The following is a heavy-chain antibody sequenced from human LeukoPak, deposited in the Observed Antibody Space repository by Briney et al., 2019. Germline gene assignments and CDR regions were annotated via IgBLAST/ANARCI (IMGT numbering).Heavy chain of an antibody. Sequence: PSETLSLTCTVSGGSISSGSYYWSWIRPPAGKGLEWIGRIYTSGSTNYNPSLKSRVTISVDTSKNQLSLKLSSVTAADTAVYYCARAPPHLYAPRDGVVVAALHFDYWGQGTLVTVSS. V-gene: IGHV4-61*02. D-gene: IGHD2-15*01. CDR2: IYTSGST. J-gene: IGHJ4*02. CDR3: ARAPPHLYAPRDGVVVAALHFDY. CDR1: GGSISSGSYY.